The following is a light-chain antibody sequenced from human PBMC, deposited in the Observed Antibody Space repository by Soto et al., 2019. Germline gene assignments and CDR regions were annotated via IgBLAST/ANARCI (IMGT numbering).Light chain of an antibody. CDR2: GAF. CDR1: QSVSSD. Sequence: EIVMTQSPVTLSVSLGERATLSCRASQSVSSDLAWYQQKPGQAPRLLIYGAFNRGTGDPARSSGSGSGTEFTLPISSLQSEEFADYYCQQYNNWPPLSFGHGKRREIK. CDR3: QQYNNWPPLS. J-gene: IGKJ5*01. V-gene: IGKV3-15*01.